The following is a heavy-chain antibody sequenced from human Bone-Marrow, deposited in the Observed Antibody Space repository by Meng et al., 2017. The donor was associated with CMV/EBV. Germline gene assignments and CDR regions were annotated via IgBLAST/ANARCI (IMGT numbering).Heavy chain of an antibody. CDR1: GFTFSSYS. Sequence: GESLKISCAASGFTFSSYSMNWVRQAPGKGLEWVSYISSSSSTIYYADSVKGRFTIARDNAKNSLYLQMNSLRAEDTAVYYCTTVGNWIFYYYYGKDVWEQATTATVSS. V-gene: IGHV3-48*04. CDR2: ISSSSSTI. J-gene: IGHJ6*01. CDR3: TTVGNWIFYYYYGKDV. D-gene: IGHD1-20*01.